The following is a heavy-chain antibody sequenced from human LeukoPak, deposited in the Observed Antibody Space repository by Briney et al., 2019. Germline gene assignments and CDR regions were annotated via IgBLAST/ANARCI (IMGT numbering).Heavy chain of an antibody. V-gene: IGHV3-7*01. J-gene: IGHJ4*02. CDR1: GFTFSAYW. Sequence: GGSLRLSCAASGFTFSAYWMTWVRQAPGKGLEWVANIKQDGGEKYYVDSVKGRFTISRDNANLYLQMNSLRAEDTAAYYCARAYSGNYRAGDFWGQGTLVTVSS. CDR3: ARAYSGNYRAGDF. CDR2: IKQDGGEK. D-gene: IGHD1-26*01.